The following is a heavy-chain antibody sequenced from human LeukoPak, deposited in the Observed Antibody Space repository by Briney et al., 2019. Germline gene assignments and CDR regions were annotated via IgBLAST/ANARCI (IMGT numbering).Heavy chain of an antibody. CDR3: ARLYRYSSSPGALRY. CDR2: INHSGST. CDR1: GGSFSGYY. Sequence: SETLSLTCAVYGGSFSGYYWSWIRQPPGKGLEWIGEINHSGSTNYNPSLKSRVTISVDTSKNQFSLKLSSVTAADTAVYYCARLYRYSSSPGALRYWGQGTLVTVSS. V-gene: IGHV4-34*01. D-gene: IGHD6-13*01. J-gene: IGHJ4*02.